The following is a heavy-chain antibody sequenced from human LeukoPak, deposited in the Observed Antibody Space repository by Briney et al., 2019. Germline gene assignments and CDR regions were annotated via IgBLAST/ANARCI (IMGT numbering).Heavy chain of an antibody. D-gene: IGHD5-18*01. V-gene: IGHV3-30*18. CDR3: AKDADTATIIYWYVVL. J-gene: IGHJ2*01. Sequence: GRSLRLSCTASGFTLSNFGMHWVRQAPGKGLEWVAVISDDGSNTFYADSVKGRFTISRDNSKNTLYLQLNSLRPEDTAVYYCAKDADTATIIYWYVVLWGRGTLVTVSS. CDR2: ISDDGSNT. CDR1: GFTLSNFG.